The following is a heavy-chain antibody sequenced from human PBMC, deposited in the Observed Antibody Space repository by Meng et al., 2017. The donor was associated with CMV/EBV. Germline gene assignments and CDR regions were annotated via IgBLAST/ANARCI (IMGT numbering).Heavy chain of an antibody. V-gene: IGHV4-39*01. J-gene: IGHJ5*02. CDR2: ISYSGST. CDR3: ARRSVYGWFDR. CDR1: GGSINSNNYY. D-gene: IGHD1-14*01. Sequence: SETLSLTCTVSGGSINSNNYYWGWIRQPPGKGLEWIGSISYSGSTYYNPSLKSRGTISVDTSKNQFSLKLSSVTAADTAVHFCARRSVYGWFDRWGQGTLVTVSS.